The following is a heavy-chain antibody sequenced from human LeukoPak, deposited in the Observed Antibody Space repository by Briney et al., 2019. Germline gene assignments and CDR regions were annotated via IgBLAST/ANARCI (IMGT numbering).Heavy chain of an antibody. CDR1: GFSISNDW. CDR2: VRSKASGETT. Sequence: TGGSLRLSCAAPGFSISNDWMSWVRQAPGKGLEWIGRVRSKASGETTDYAAPVKGRFTISRDDAKNTLYLQMNSLKTEDTAVYYCTLIKGWGSGSYYLDYWGQGTLVTVSS. D-gene: IGHD3-10*01. J-gene: IGHJ4*02. V-gene: IGHV3-15*01. CDR3: TLIKGWGSGSYYLDY.